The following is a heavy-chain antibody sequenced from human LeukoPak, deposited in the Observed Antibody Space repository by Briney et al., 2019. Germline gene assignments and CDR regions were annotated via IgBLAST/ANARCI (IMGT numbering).Heavy chain of an antibody. J-gene: IGHJ3*02. CDR3: ARVWQYGYSSSWSTHAAFDI. CDR1: GGSISSGGYY. Sequence: PSETLSLTCTVSGGSISSGGYYWSWIRQPPGKGLEWIGYIYHSGSTYYNPSLKSRVTISVDRSKNQFSLKLSSVTAADTAVYYCARVWQYGYSSSWSTHAAFDIWGQGTMVTVSS. CDR2: IYHSGST. D-gene: IGHD6-13*01. V-gene: IGHV4-30-2*01.